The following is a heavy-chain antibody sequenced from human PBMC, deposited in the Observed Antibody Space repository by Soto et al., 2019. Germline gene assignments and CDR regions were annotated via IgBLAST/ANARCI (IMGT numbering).Heavy chain of an antibody. CDR2: IYYSGST. CDR1: GGSISSYY. Sequence: QVQLQESGPGLVKPSETLSLTCTVSGGSISSYYWSWIRQPPGKGLEWIGYIYYSGSTNYNPSLKRRVTISVDTSKNQFSLKLSSVTTADTAVYYCARHGVQTRIFDYWGQGTLVTVSS. V-gene: IGHV4-59*08. CDR3: ARHGVQTRIFDY. D-gene: IGHD1-20*01. J-gene: IGHJ4*02.